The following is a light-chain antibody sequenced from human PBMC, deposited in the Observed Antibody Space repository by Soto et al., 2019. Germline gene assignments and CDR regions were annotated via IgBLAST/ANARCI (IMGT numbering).Light chain of an antibody. CDR2: RAS. CDR3: QQYDTYGAWT. J-gene: IGKJ1*01. CDR1: QSINSW. Sequence: DIQMTQSPSTLSASVGDRVTITCRASQSINSWLVWYQQKPGKAPKLLIYRASSLESGVPSRFSGSASGTEFTLTITSLQPDDFATYYCQQYDTYGAWTFGQGTKVEIK. V-gene: IGKV1-5*03.